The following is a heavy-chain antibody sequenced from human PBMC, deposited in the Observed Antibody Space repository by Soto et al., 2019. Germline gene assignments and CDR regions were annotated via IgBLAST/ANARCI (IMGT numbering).Heavy chain of an antibody. CDR3: AKDVYFDSYYFDQ. Sequence: GGSLRLSCAASRFGVTSHAMHWVRQAPGKGLEWVAVISHDGRQKHYIDSVRGRFTLSRDESDNTVYLQMNSLRREDTAMYYCAKDVYFDSYYFDQWGQGTLVTVSS. CDR2: ISHDGRQK. J-gene: IGHJ4*02. CDR1: RFGVTSHA. D-gene: IGHD3-9*01. V-gene: IGHV3-30*04.